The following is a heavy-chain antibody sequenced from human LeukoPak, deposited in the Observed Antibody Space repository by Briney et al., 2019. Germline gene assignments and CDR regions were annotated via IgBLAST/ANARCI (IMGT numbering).Heavy chain of an antibody. CDR1: GGSISSYY. Sequence: SETLPLTCTVSGGSISSYYWTYIRQPPGKGLEWIGSIYYNGGGSTNYNPSLKSRVTISVDTSKNQFSLKLSSVTAADTAVYYCARLELARRYCTSTSCVYDAFDIWGQGTVVTVSS. J-gene: IGHJ3*02. CDR3: ARLELARRYCTSTSCVYDAFDI. CDR2: IYYNGGGST. V-gene: IGHV4-59*08. D-gene: IGHD2-2*01.